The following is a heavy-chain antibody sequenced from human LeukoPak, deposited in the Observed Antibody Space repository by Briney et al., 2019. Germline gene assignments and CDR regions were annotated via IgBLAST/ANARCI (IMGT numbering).Heavy chain of an antibody. CDR1: GYSFTSNV. CDR2: ISAYNGNT. D-gene: IGHD6-6*01. Sequence: ASVKVSCKASGYSFTSNVISWVRQAPGQGLEWMGWISAYNGNTNYAQKFQGRVTMTRDTSISTAYMELSRLRSDDTAVYYCARSEYSSTTFDYWGQGTLVTVSS. CDR3: ARSEYSSTTFDY. J-gene: IGHJ4*02. V-gene: IGHV1-18*01.